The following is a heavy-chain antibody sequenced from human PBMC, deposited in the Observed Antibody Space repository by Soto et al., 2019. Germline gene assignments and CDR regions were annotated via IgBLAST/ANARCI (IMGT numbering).Heavy chain of an antibody. V-gene: IGHV1-2*04. CDR3: ARDSRPVLRFLQRSPYGMDV. CDR2: INPNSGGT. CDR1: GYTFTGYY. J-gene: IGHJ6*02. D-gene: IGHD3-3*01. Sequence: ASVKVSCKASGYTFTGYYMHWVRQAPGQGLEWMGWINPNSGGTNYAQKFQGWVTMTRDTSISTAYMELSRLRSDDTAVYYCARDSRPVLRFLQRSPYGMDVWGPAPTLTVS.